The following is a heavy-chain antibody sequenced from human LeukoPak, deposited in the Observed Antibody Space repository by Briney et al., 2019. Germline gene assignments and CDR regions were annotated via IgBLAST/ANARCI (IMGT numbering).Heavy chain of an antibody. Sequence: SETLSLTCTVSGGSISSSSYYWGWIRQPPGKGLEWIGSIYDSGSTYYNPSLKSRVTISIDTSENQFSLNLSSVTAADTAVYYCARVMANCGGDCYPNFDHWGQGALVTVSS. J-gene: IGHJ4*02. CDR2: IYDSGST. CDR3: ARVMANCGGDCYPNFDH. D-gene: IGHD2-21*02. CDR1: GGSISSSSYY. V-gene: IGHV4-39*07.